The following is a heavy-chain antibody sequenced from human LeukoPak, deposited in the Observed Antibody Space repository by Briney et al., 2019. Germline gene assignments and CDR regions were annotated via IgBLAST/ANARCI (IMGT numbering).Heavy chain of an antibody. V-gene: IGHV3-66*01. CDR2: IYSGSST. CDR3: ARGYLEDY. CDR1: RFTVSSNY. J-gene: IGHJ4*02. Sequence: PGGSLRLSCAASRFTVSSNYMSWVRQAPGKGLEWVSVIYSGSSTYYADSVRGRFTISRDNSKNTLYLQMNSLRVEDTAVYFCARGYLEDYWGQGTLVTVSS. D-gene: IGHD3-10*01.